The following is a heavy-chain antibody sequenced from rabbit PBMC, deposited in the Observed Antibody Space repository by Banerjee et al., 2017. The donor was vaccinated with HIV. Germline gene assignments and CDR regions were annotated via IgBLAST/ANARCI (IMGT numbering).Heavy chain of an antibody. Sequence: QQQLEESGGGLVKPGGTLTLTCKASGFSFSSGYYMYWVRQAPGKGLELIACIYSGSSGSTYYASWAKGRFTISKTSSTTVTLQMTSLTAADTATYFCARGIYYSYAWAGYADATYPDLWGQGTLVTVS. V-gene: IGHV1S45*01. CDR1: GFSFSSGYY. CDR2: IYSGSSGST. CDR3: ARGIYYSYAWAGYADATYPDL. J-gene: IGHJ3*01. D-gene: IGHD6-1*01.